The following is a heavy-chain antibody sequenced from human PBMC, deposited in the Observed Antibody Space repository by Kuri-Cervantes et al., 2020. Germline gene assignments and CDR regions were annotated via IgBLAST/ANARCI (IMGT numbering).Heavy chain of an antibody. CDR3: AHRRGLDDFDY. CDR2: NYWDDDK. V-gene: IGHV2-5*02. CDR1: GSSLSTSGAG. J-gene: IGHJ4*02. D-gene: IGHD6-19*01. Sequence: SGPTLVNPTQTLTLTCTFSGSSLSTSGAGVAWIRQPPGKALEWLAVNYWDDDKRYSPSLKSRLTISKDTSRNQVVLTMTYMDPVDTATYYCAHRRGLDDFDYWGQGTLVTVSS.